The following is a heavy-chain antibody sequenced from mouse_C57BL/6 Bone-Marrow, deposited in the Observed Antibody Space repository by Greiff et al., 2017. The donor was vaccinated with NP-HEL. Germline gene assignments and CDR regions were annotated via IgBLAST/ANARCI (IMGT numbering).Heavy chain of an antibody. V-gene: IGHV1-58*01. CDR3: ARGWGGFAY. CDR2: IYIGTGYT. Sequence: VQLQQSGAELVRPGSSVKMSCKTSGYTFTSYGINWVKQRPGQGLEWIGYIYIGTGYTEYNEKFKGKATLTSDTSSSTAYMQLSSLTSEDSAIYFCARGWGGFAYWGQGTLVTVSA. J-gene: IGHJ3*01. CDR1: GYTFTSYG. D-gene: IGHD3-3*01.